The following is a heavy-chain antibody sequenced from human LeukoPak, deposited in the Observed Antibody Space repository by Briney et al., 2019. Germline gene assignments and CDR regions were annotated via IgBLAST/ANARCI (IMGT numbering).Heavy chain of an antibody. CDR3: AKDNVWFGELGNWFDP. CDR1: GFTFSSYG. V-gene: IGHV3-30*18. Sequence: GGSLRLSCAASGFTFSSYGMHWVRQAPGKGLEGVAVISYDGSNKYYADSVKGRFTISRDNSKNTLYLQMNSLRAEDTALYYCAKDNVWFGELGNWFDPWGQGTLVTVSS. J-gene: IGHJ5*02. D-gene: IGHD3-10*01. CDR2: ISYDGSNK.